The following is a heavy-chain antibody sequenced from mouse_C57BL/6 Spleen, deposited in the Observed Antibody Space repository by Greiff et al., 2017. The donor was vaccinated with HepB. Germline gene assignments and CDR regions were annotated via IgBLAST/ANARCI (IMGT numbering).Heavy chain of an antibody. CDR2: IYPGSGST. Sequence: VKLVESGAELLKPGASVKLSCKATGYTFTGYWIEWVKQRPGQGLEWIGDIYPGSGSTNYNEKFKSKATLTVDTSSSTAYMQLSSLTSEDSAVYYCARFRYDGYYWGQGTTLAVSS. D-gene: IGHD2-3*01. J-gene: IGHJ2*01. V-gene: IGHV1-55*01. CDR1: GYTFTGYW. CDR3: ARFRYDGYY.